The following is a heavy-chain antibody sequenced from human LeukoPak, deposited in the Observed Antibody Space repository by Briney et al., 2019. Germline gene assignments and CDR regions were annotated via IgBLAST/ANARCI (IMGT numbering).Heavy chain of an antibody. CDR3: AKDLVGYGDYAYYFDT. J-gene: IGHJ4*02. V-gene: IGHV1-69*05. D-gene: IGHD4-17*01. CDR1: GGTFSSYA. CDR2: IIPIFGTA. Sequence: SVKVSCKASGGTFSSYAISWVRQAPGQGLECMGRIIPIFGTANYAQKFQGRVTITTDESTSTAYMELSSLRSEDTAVYYCAKDLVGYGDYAYYFDTWGQGTLVTVSS.